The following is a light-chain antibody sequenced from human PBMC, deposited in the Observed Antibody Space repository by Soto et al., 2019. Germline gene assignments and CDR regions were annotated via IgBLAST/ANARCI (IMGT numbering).Light chain of an antibody. Sequence: EIVMTQSPATLSLSPGARATLSCRASQSVSSNFSWCQQKPAQDPRRLIYGASTRATGIQARFSSSGLGTELTITISRLHSEDFAVYYWQQYNTWPLTFGGGTKVDIK. CDR2: GAS. CDR1: QSVSSN. J-gene: IGKJ4*01. CDR3: QQYNTWPLT. V-gene: IGKV3-15*01.